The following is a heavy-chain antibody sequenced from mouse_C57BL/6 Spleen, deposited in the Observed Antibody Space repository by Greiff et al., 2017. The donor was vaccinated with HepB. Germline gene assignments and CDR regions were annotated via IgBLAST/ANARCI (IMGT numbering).Heavy chain of an antibody. CDR1: GYTFTSYW. V-gene: IGHV1-5*01. J-gene: IGHJ4*01. CDR3: TRPIRPHYAMDY. CDR2: IYPGNSDT. Sequence: EVQLQQSGTVLARPGASVKMSCKTSGYTFTSYWKHWVKQRPGQGLEWIGAIYPGNSDTSYNQKFKGKAKLTAVTSASTAYMELSSLTNEDSAVYYCTRPIRPHYAMDYWGQGTSVTVSS.